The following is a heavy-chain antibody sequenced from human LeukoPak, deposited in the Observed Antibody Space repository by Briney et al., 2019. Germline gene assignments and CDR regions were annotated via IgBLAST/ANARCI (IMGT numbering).Heavy chain of an antibody. CDR1: RFTFSSYV. Sequence: GGSLRLSCAASRFTFSSYVMTWVRQAPGKGLEWVSGISDSGGNTYYADSVKGRFTISRDNSKNTLYLQMNSLRAEDTAVYYCAKDRKRITMIVVVTPFDYWGQGTLVTVSS. CDR2: ISDSGGNT. CDR3: AKDRKRITMIVVVTPFDY. J-gene: IGHJ4*02. V-gene: IGHV3-23*01. D-gene: IGHD3-22*01.